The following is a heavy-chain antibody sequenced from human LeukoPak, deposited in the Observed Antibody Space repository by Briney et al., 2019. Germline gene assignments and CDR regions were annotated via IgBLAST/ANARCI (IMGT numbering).Heavy chain of an antibody. CDR3: ARNGGSYVFDY. CDR2: IYYSGST. CDR1: GGSISSGTYY. J-gene: IGHJ4*02. Sequence: PSETLSLTCTASGGSISSGTYYWAWIRQPPGKGLEWIGSIYYSGSTYYNPSLKSRVTISVDTSKNQFSLKLSSVTAADTAVYYCARNGGSYVFDYWGQGTLVTVSS. D-gene: IGHD1-26*01. V-gene: IGHV4-39*07.